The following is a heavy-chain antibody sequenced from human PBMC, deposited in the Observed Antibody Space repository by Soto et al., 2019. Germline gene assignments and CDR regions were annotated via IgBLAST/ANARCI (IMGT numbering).Heavy chain of an antibody. CDR1: GYTFTSYD. CDR3: ASGIQLWLRRINNGYSG. CDR2: MNPNSGNT. Sequence: QVQLVQSGAEVKKPGASVKVSCKASGYTFTSYDIIWVRQATGQGLEWMGWMNPNSGNTGYAQKFQGRVTMTRNTSISTAYMELSSLRSEDTAVYFCASGIQLWLRRINNGYSGWGQGTLVTVSS. D-gene: IGHD5-18*01. V-gene: IGHV1-8*01. J-gene: IGHJ4*02.